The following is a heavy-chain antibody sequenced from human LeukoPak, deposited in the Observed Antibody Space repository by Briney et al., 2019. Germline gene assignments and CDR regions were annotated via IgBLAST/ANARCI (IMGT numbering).Heavy chain of an antibody. CDR2: IKQDGSEK. V-gene: IGHV3-7*05. CDR3: ARDDYLGY. D-gene: IGHD3-16*01. Sequence: GSPLLSCASSGFIFSGYWMAGVREAPGGGLELVAHIKQDGSEKNYVDPVKGRFTISRDNAKNSVYLQMDTLRAEDTAVYYCARDDYLGYWGQGTLVTVSS. CDR1: GFIFSGYW. J-gene: IGHJ4*02.